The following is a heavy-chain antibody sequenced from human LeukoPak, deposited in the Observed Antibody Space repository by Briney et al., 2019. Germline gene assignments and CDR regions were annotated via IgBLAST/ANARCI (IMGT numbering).Heavy chain of an antibody. CDR3: ARPDSGGYYVV. CDR1: GSRFSSYW. J-gene: IGHJ4*02. Sequence: LKISCKGPGSRFSSYWIAWVRPMPGKGLEWMAILYPADSDTRYSPSFQGQVTISGDKSINTAYLQWNSLKASDTATYYCARPDSGGYYVVWGQGTLVTVSS. D-gene: IGHD6-19*01. CDR2: LYPADSDT. V-gene: IGHV5-51*01.